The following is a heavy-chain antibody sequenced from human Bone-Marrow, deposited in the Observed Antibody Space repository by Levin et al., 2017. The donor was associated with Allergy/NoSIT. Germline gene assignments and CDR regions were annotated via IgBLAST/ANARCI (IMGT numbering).Heavy chain of an antibody. D-gene: IGHD3-10*01. Sequence: GGSLRLSCAASGFTFSSYAMSWVRQAPGKGLEWVSAISGSGGSTYYADSVKGRFTISGDNSKNTLYLQMNSLRAEDTAVYYCALSSGSYYGGIDYWGQGTLVTVSS. CDR3: ALSSGSYYGGIDY. CDR1: GFTFSSYA. CDR2: ISGSGGST. J-gene: IGHJ4*02. V-gene: IGHV3-23*01.